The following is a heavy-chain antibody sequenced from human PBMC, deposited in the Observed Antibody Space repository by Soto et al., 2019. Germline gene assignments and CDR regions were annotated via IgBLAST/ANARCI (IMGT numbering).Heavy chain of an antibody. D-gene: IGHD1-26*01. CDR1: GYTFTVYY. J-gene: IGHJ4*02. CDR3: ARDLAKGGGSAGFDY. Sequence: ASVKVSCKASGYTFTVYYMHWVRQAPGQGLEWMGWINPKSGGTMYPQKFQGRVTMTWDTSISTAYMALTRLRSDETAVYYCARDLAKGGGSAGFDYWGQGTLVTASS. CDR2: INPKSGGT. V-gene: IGHV1-2*02.